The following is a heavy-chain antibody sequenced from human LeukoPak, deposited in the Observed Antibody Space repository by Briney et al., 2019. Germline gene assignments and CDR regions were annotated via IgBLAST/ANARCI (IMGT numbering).Heavy chain of an antibody. J-gene: IGHJ4*02. CDR3: ARDRGSITVVRGVNYY. V-gene: IGHV3-48*04. CDR1: GFTFSTYS. Sequence: GGSLRLSCEASGFTFSTYSMNWVRQAPGKGLEWVSHISSGSATIYYADSVKGRFTISRDNAKNSLYLQMNSLRAEDTAVYYCARDRGSITVVRGVNYYWGQGTLVTVSS. D-gene: IGHD3-10*01. CDR2: ISSGSATI.